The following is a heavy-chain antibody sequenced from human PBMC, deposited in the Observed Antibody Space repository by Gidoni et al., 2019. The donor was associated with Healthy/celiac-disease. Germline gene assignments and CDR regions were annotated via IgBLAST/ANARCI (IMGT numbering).Heavy chain of an antibody. Sequence: QLQLQESGPGLVKPSETLSLTCTVPGGSISSSSYYWGWIREPPGKGLEWIGSIYYSGSTYCSPSLKRRVTISVDTSQNQFSLKLSSVTAADTAVYYCARLPSSSWTEDYWDQGTLVTVSS. CDR2: IYYSGST. V-gene: IGHV4-39*01. CDR1: GGSISSSSYY. D-gene: IGHD6-13*01. J-gene: IGHJ4*02. CDR3: ARLPSSSWTEDY.